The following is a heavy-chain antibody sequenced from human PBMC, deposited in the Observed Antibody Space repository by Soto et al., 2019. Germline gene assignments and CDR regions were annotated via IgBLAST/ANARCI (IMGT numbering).Heavy chain of an antibody. J-gene: IGHJ4*02. D-gene: IGHD2-15*01. Sequence: ASVKVSCKAAGDSFAGAHYMHWLRQAPGQELEWMGWTNPNSGGTNYAPNFKGRVTMTRDTSISTAVMELTSLMSNDTAVYFCARLRCFGPSCKYDFWCPGTLVPV. CDR3: ARLRCFGPSCKYDF. CDR1: GDSFAGAHY. V-gene: IGHV1-2*02. CDR2: TNPNSGGT.